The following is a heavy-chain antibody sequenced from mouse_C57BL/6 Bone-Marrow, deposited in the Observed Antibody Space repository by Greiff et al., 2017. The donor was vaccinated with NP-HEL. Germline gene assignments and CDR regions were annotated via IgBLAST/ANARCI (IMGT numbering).Heavy chain of an antibody. D-gene: IGHD2-5*01. Sequence: EVQGVESGGGLVQPGGSRKLSWSASGFTFSDYYMYWVRQTPEKRLEWVAYISNGGGSTYYPDTVKGGFTISRDNAKNTLYLQMSRLKSEDTAMYYCARKNYYSNSRYFDVWGTGTTVTVSS. CDR3: ARKNYYSNSRYFDV. V-gene: IGHV5-12*01. CDR2: ISNGGGST. J-gene: IGHJ1*03. CDR1: GFTFSDYY.